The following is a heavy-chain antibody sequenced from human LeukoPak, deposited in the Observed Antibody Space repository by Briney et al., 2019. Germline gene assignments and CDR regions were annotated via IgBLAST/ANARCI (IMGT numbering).Heavy chain of an antibody. CDR1: GYTFTDYY. Sequence: ASVKVSRKASGYTFTDYYMHWVRQAPGQDFEWMGRINSNGGGTNYAQNFQGRVTMTRDTSISTVYMELISLRSDDTAVYYCAREMNYDDYRTSDYWGQGTLVTASS. CDR2: INSNGGGT. V-gene: IGHV1-2*02. J-gene: IGHJ4*02. D-gene: IGHD4-17*01. CDR3: AREMNYDDYRTSDY.